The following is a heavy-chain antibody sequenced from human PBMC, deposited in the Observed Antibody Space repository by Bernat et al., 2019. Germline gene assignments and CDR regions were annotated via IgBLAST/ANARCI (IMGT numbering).Heavy chain of an antibody. CDR3: ARSTAASAPYMDV. V-gene: IGHV3-11*05. Sequence: QVQLVESGGGLVKPGGSLRLSCAASGFTFSDYYMSWIRHAPRQGLDWVSYISSSSSYTKYAEAVKGRITISRDNAKRSLYLQMNSLRAEDTAVYYCARSTAASAPYMDVWGKGTTVTVSS. CDR2: ISSSSSYT. CDR1: GFTFSDYY. J-gene: IGHJ6*03.